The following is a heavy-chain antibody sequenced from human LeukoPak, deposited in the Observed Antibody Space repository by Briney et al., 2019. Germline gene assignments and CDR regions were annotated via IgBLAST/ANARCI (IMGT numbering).Heavy chain of an antibody. Sequence: PEGSLRLSCAASGFIFSSYSMNWVRQAPGKGLEWVSYISSSSSTIYYADSVKGRFTISRDSAKNSVYLQMNSLRDEDTAVYYCARRAVTGSNYFDYWGQGSLVTVSS. CDR3: ARRAVTGSNYFDY. CDR1: GFIFSSYS. CDR2: ISSSSSTI. D-gene: IGHD6-19*01. J-gene: IGHJ4*02. V-gene: IGHV3-48*02.